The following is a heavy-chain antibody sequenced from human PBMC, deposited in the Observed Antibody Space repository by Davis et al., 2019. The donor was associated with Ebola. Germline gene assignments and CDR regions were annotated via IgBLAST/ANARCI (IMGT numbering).Heavy chain of an antibody. Sequence: SETLSLTCTVSGYSISSGYYWGWIRQPPGKGLEWIGSIYHSGSTYYNPSLKSRVTISVDTSKNQFSLKLSSVTAADTAFYYCARGYYGSGSYYYWGQGTLVTVSS. D-gene: IGHD3-10*01. CDR1: GYSISSGYY. J-gene: IGHJ4*02. CDR3: ARGYYGSGSYYY. CDR2: IYHSGST. V-gene: IGHV4-38-2*02.